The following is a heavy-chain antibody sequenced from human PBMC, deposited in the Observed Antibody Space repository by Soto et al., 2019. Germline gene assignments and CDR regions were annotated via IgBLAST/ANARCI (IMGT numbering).Heavy chain of an antibody. CDR2: IYYGGTT. J-gene: IGHJ5*02. CDR1: GGSISPYY. CDR3: ARLGAHYQSLDP. Sequence: SETLSLTCTVSGGSISPYYWTWVRQPPGKGLEWIGYIYYGGTTSYNPSLMSRVTISLETSKSQISLRLSSVTAADTAIYYCARLGAHYQSLDPWGQGTLVTVSS. V-gene: IGHV4-59*08. D-gene: IGHD2-2*01.